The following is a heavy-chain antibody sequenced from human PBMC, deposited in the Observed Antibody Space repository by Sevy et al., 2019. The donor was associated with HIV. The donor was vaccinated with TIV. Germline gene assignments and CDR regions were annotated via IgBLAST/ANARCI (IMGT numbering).Heavy chain of an antibody. D-gene: IGHD5-18*01. J-gene: IGHJ4*02. CDR3: ARDIEGDSYGLFDS. V-gene: IGHV3-9*01. CDR2: ISSDTGTI. CDR1: GFAFGDFA. Sequence: GGSLRLSCEASGFAFGDFAMHWVRQAPGKGLEWISDISSDTGTINYAESVKGRFTISRDNAKNSLYLQMNSVRLDDTALYYCARDIEGDSYGLFDSWGQGTLVTVSS.